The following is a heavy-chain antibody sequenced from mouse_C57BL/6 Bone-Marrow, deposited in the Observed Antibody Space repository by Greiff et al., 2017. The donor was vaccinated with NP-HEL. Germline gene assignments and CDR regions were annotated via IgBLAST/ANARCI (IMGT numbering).Heavy chain of an antibody. D-gene: IGHD3-3*01. CDR1: GYTFTSYW. V-gene: IGHV1-50*01. CDR3: AREGVQGPFDY. CDR2: IDPSDSYT. Sequence: QVQLQQPGAELVKPGASVKLSCKASGYTFTSYWMQWVKQRPGQGLEWIGEIDPSDSYTNYNQKFKGKATLTVDTSSSTAYMQLSSLTSEDSAVYYCAREGVQGPFDYWGQGTTLTVSS. J-gene: IGHJ2*01.